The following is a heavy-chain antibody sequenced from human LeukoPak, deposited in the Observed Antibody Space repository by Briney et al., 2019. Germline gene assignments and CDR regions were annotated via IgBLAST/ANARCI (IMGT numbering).Heavy chain of an antibody. CDR3: AKETYSTIYYDDCYGMDV. Sequence: GGSLRLSCATPGYPFSSYAMSWVRQAPGRGVEWVSPISGSGGRTYYAHSERGRYPISRDNPKITLYVQMTSLRAEDTAVYDCAKETYSTIYYDDCYGMDVWGQGTTVTVSS. CDR1: GYPFSSYA. D-gene: IGHD5-18*01. CDR2: ISGSGGRT. J-gene: IGHJ6*02. V-gene: IGHV3-23*01.